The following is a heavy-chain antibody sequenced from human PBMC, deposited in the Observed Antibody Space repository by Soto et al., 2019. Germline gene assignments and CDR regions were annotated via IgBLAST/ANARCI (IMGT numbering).Heavy chain of an antibody. J-gene: IGHJ4*02. V-gene: IGHV3-21*01. CDR3: ARGPHVGY. CDR2: ISSSSSYI. D-gene: IGHD1-26*01. CDR1: GFSFKSYR. Sequence: AGCMRLSCAACGFSFKSYRINWVRQAPGKGLEWVSSISSSSSYIYYADSVKGRFTISRDNAKNSLYLQMNSLRAEDTAVYYCARGPHVGYWGQGTLGTVSS.